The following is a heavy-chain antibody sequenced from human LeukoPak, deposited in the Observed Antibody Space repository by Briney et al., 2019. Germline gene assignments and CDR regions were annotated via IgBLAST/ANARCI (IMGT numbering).Heavy chain of an antibody. CDR3: ARENSYYDSSGYYFGSGYFDY. J-gene: IGHJ4*02. D-gene: IGHD3-22*01. CDR2: INHSGST. CDR1: GGSFSGYY. Sequence: SETLSLTCAVYGGSFSGYYWSWIRQPPGKGLEWIGEINHSGSTNYNPSLKSRVTISVDTSKNQFSLKLSSVTAADTAVYYCARENSYYDSSGYYFGSGYFDYWGQGTLVTVSS. V-gene: IGHV4-34*01.